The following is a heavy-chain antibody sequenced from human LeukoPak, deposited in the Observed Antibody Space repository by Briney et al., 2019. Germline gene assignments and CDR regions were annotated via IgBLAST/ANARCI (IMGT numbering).Heavy chain of an antibody. CDR1: GYTFSTSG. D-gene: IGHD3-16*01. V-gene: IGHV1-18*01. Sequence: ASVKVSCKASGYTFSTSGINWVRLAPGQGLEWMGWISTYNGNTRYAQKFQGRVTMTTDTSTSTAYMELRSLRSDDTAVYYCARALGSWSYVFEYWGQGTRVTVSS. CDR3: ARALGSWSYVFEY. J-gene: IGHJ4*02. CDR2: ISTYNGNT.